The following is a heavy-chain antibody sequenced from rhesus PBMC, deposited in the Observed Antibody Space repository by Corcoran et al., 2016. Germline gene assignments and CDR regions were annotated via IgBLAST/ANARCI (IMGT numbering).Heavy chain of an antibody. Sequence: QVQLQQWGEGLVKPSETLSLTCAVYGGSISGYYYWSWIRQPPGKGLEWIGYIYGNIARTTYNPSLKNRVTISKDTSKNRFSLKRSSVTAADTAVYYCARVNWNYWLRGLDSWGQGVVVTVSS. CDR2: IYGNIART. CDR1: GGSISGYYY. V-gene: IGHV4-73*01. J-gene: IGHJ6*01. CDR3: ARVNWNYWLRGLDS. D-gene: IGHD1-26*01.